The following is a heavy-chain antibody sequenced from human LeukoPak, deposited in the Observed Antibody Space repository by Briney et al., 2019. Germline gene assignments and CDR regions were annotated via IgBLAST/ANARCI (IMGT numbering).Heavy chain of an antibody. CDR2: IYYSGST. D-gene: IGHD6-19*01. CDR1: GGSISSYY. Sequence: PSETLSLTCTVSGGSISSYYWSWIRQPPGKGLEWIGYIYYSGSTNYNPSLKSRVTISVDTSKNQFSLKLSSVTAADTAVYYCARGRSSGWPIFDYWGQGTLVTVSS. J-gene: IGHJ4*02. V-gene: IGHV4-59*01. CDR3: ARGRSSGWPIFDY.